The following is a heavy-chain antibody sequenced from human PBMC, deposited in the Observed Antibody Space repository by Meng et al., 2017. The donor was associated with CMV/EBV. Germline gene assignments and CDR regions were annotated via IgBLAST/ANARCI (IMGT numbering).Heavy chain of an antibody. D-gene: IGHD2-2*01. V-gene: IGHV4-59*01. CDR1: GGSISSYY. Sequence: SETLSLTCTVSGGSISSYYWSWIRQPPGKGLEWIGYIYYSGSTNYNPSLKSRVTISVDTSKNQFSLKLSSVTAADTAVYYCARYKYGYCSSTSCLRRNNWFDPWGQGTLVTVSS. CDR2: IYYSGST. J-gene: IGHJ5*02. CDR3: ARYKYGYCSSTSCLRRNNWFDP.